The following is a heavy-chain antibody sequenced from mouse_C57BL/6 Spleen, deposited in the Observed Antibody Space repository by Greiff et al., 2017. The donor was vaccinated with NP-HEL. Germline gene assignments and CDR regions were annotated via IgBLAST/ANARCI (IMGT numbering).Heavy chain of an antibody. Sequence: VQLQESGAELMKPGASVKLSCKATGYTFTGYWIEWVKQRPGHGLEWRGGFCPGSGSTNYNEKFKGKATFTADTSYNTAYMQLSSLTTEDSAIYYCAREGPDYYGSSLFAYWGQGTLVTVSA. J-gene: IGHJ3*01. D-gene: IGHD1-1*01. CDR2: FCPGSGST. CDR3: AREGPDYYGSSLFAY. V-gene: IGHV1-9*01. CDR1: GYTFTGYW.